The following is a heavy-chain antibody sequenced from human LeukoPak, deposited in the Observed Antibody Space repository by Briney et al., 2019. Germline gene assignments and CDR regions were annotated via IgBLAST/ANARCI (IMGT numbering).Heavy chain of an antibody. V-gene: IGHV1-46*01. D-gene: IGHD3-16*01. CDR3: AKLATSDTGETY. CDR2: INPSGDST. CDR1: GYTFSNHG. J-gene: IGHJ4*02. Sequence: GASVKVSCKASGYTFSNHGINWVRQAPGQGLEWMGVINPSGDSTTYAQNFQGRVTMTRDTSTSTVYMELRSLRSEDTAIYYCAKLATSDTGETYWGQGTLVTVSS.